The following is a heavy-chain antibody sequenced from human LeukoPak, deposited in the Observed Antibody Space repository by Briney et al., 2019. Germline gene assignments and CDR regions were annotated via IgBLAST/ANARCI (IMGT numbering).Heavy chain of an antibody. V-gene: IGHV3-11*05. D-gene: IGHD6-13*01. Sequence: PGGSLRLSCAASGFTFSDYYMNWIRQAPGKGQEWVSYISSSSSSTNYADSVKGRFTISRDNAKNSLYLQMNSLRAEDTAVYYCARERIAAAGTSYYFDYWGQGTLVTVSS. CDR3: ARERIAAAGTSYYFDY. CDR2: ISSSSSST. CDR1: GFTFSDYY. J-gene: IGHJ4*02.